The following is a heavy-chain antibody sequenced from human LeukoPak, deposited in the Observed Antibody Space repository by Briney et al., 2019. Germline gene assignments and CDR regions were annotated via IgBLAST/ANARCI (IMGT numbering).Heavy chain of an antibody. CDR3: VKDRWVDH. D-gene: IGHD6-13*01. CDR1: GFIFSPYA. J-gene: IGHJ4*02. CDR2: ISSEGKTT. Sequence: GGSLRLSCSASGFIFSPYAMHWVRQAPGKGLGYVSSISSEGKTTYYADSVKGRFTIPRDNSKNMLYLQMNSLRPEDTAVYYCVKDRWVDHWGQGTLVTVSS. V-gene: IGHV3-64D*06.